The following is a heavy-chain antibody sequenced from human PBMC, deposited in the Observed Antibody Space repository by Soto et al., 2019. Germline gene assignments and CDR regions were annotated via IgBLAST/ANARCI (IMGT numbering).Heavy chain of an antibody. J-gene: IGHJ4*02. CDR3: AHSDGGYEIIYFDF. D-gene: IGHD5-12*01. Sequence: GPTLVNPTQTLTLTCTFSGFSFTTAGVAVGWIRQTPGGALEWLTLIYYNDDRRFSPSLKTRLTITGDTSKNQVVLSLTNVDPGDTATYFCAHSDGGYEIIYFDFWGQGIPVTVSS. CDR1: GFSFTTAGVA. CDR2: IYYNDDR. V-gene: IGHV2-5*01.